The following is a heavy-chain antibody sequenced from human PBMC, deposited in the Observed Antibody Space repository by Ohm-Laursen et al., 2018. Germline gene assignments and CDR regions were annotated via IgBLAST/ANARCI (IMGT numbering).Heavy chain of an antibody. Sequence: SLRLSCSASGLTFSSYWMSWVRQAPGKGLEWVANIKQDGSEKYYVDSVKGRFTISRDNAKNSLYLQMNSLRAEDTAVYYCARDGSDMGDYWGQGTLVTVSS. CDR3: ARDGSDMGDY. CDR2: IKQDGSEK. CDR1: GLTFSSYW. V-gene: IGHV3-7*01. D-gene: IGHD5-12*01. J-gene: IGHJ4*02.